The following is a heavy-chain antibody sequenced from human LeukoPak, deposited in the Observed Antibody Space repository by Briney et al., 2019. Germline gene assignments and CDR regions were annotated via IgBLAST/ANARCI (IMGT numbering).Heavy chain of an antibody. D-gene: IGHD4-17*01. Sequence: PGGSLRLSCAASGFTFSSYWMSWVRQAPGKGLEWVANIKQDGGEEFYVDSVKGRFTISRDNAKNSVYLQMNSLRAEDTAVYYCARSPDGFDYWGQGTLVTVSS. J-gene: IGHJ4*02. CDR2: IKQDGGEE. CDR3: ARSPDGFDY. CDR1: GFTFSSYW. V-gene: IGHV3-7*01.